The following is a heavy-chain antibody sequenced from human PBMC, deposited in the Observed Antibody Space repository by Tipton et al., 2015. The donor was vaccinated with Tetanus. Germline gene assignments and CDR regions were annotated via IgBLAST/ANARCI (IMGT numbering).Heavy chain of an antibody. CDR2: IYFTGTT. Sequence: TLSLTCTVSGDSISSGDFYWSWIRQHPGKGLEWIGYIYFTGTTYYNPSLESRLTISIDTSKNQFSLELTSVTAADTAVYYCARTPDYYYGMDVWGQGTTVTVSS. CDR3: ARTPDYYYGMDV. J-gene: IGHJ6*02. CDR1: GDSISSGDFY. V-gene: IGHV4-31*03.